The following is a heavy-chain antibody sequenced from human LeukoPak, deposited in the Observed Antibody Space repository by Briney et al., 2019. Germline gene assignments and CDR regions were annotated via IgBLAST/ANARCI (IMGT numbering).Heavy chain of an antibody. V-gene: IGHV4-39*01. CDR1: GGSISSSSYY. CDR3: ARRDCSSTSCYSTPTLYYFDY. D-gene: IGHD2-2*02. Sequence: PSETLSLTCTVSGGSISSSSYYWGWIRQPPGKGLEWIGSIYYSGSTYYNPSLKSRATISVDTSKNRFSLKLTSVTAADTAVYYCARRDCSSTSCYSTPTLYYFDYWGQGTLVTVSS. J-gene: IGHJ4*02. CDR2: IYYSGST.